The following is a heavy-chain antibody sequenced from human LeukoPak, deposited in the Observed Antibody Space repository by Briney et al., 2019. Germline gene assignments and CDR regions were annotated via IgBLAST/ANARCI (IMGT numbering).Heavy chain of an antibody. J-gene: IGHJ6*02. V-gene: IGHV4-59*01. CDR2: IYYSGTT. D-gene: IGHD4-17*01. CDR1: GGSISHYY. CDR3: AREDPQTTVPEGMDV. Sequence: SETLSLTCTVSGGSISHYYCSWIRQPPGKGLEWIGYIYYSGTTNYNPSLKSRVTVSVDTSRNQFSLQLRSVTAADTAAYYCAREDPQTTVPEGMDVWGQGTTVIVSS.